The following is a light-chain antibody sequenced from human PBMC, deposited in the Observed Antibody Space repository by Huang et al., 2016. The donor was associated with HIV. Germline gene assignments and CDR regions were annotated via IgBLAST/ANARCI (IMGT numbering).Light chain of an antibody. CDR2: KVS. Sequence: DVVMTQSPLSLPVTLGQPASISCRSRQSLVHSAGNTYLNWFQQRPGQSPRRLISKVSNRDSGVPDRFSGSGSGTDFTLKISRVEAEDVGIYYCMQGTRWPWTFGQGTKVEIK. CDR1: QSLVHSAGNTY. V-gene: IGKV2-30*02. J-gene: IGKJ1*01. CDR3: MQGTRWPWT.